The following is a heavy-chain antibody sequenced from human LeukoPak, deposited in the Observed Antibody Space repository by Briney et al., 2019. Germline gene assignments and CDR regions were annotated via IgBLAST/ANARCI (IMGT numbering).Heavy chain of an antibody. J-gene: IGHJ4*02. Sequence: GGSLRLSCAASGFTFDDYAMHWVRQAPGRGLEWVSGISWNSGSIGYADSVKGRFTISRDNAKNSLYLQMNSLRAEDTALYYCAKDAGTTVTPKYYFDYWGQGTLVTVSS. CDR1: GFTFDDYA. V-gene: IGHV3-9*01. CDR2: ISWNSGSI. D-gene: IGHD4-17*01. CDR3: AKDAGTTVTPKYYFDY.